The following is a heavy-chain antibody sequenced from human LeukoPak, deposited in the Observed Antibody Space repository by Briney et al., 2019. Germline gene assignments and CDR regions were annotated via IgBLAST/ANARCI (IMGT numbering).Heavy chain of an antibody. Sequence: GGSLRLCCAASGFTFSSYWMSWVRQATGKGLEWVANIKQDGSEKYYVDSVKGRFTISRDNAKNSLYLQMNSLRAEDTAVYYCASLSSSWTGFDYWGQGTLVTVSS. J-gene: IGHJ4*02. CDR3: ASLSSSWTGFDY. CDR1: GFTFSSYW. V-gene: IGHV3-7*01. D-gene: IGHD6-13*01. CDR2: IKQDGSEK.